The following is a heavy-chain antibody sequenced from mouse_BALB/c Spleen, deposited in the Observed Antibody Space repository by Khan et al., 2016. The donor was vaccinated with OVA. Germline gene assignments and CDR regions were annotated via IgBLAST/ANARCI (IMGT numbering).Heavy chain of an antibody. J-gene: IGHJ3*01. CDR3: AGELRGFAY. D-gene: IGHD1-1*01. Sequence: EVQLQESGPSLVKPSQTLSLTCSVTGDSITRGYWNWIRKFPGNKLDYMGYISYSGNTYCNPSLKSRISITRDTSKNQYYLQLNSVTTEDTATYYCAGELRGFAYWGQGTLVTVSA. CDR2: ISYSGNT. CDR1: GDSITRGY. V-gene: IGHV3-8*02.